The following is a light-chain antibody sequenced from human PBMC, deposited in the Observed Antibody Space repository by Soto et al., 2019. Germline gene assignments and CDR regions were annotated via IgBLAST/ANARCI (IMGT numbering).Light chain of an antibody. CDR1: QSISNY. CDR2: AAS. Sequence: DMEMTQSPSSLSASVGDRVTITCRASQSISNYLNWYQHKPGKVPKLLIYAASSLQRGVPTRFSGSGSGTDFTLTINSLQPEDCANYYCQQSYGTPLTFGGGTKIEI. J-gene: IGKJ4*01. CDR3: QQSYGTPLT. V-gene: IGKV1-39*01.